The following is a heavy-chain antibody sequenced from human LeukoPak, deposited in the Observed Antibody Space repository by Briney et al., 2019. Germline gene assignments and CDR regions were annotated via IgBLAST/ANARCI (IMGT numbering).Heavy chain of an antibody. CDR2: NNPNRGGT. CDR3: ARDLVNCSSTSCYYYYYYYMDV. V-gene: IGHV1-2*02. CDR1: GYTFTGDY. J-gene: IGHJ6*03. D-gene: IGHD2-2*01. Sequence: GASVKVSCQASGYTFTGDYMPWVRHAPGQGREWIGWNNPNRGGTNYAQKFQGRVTMTRDTSISTAYMELSRLRSDDTAVYYCARDLVNCSSTSCYYYYYYYMDVWGKGTTVTVSS.